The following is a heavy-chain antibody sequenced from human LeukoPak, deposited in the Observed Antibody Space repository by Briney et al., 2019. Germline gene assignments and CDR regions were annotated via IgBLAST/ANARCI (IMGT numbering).Heavy chain of an antibody. CDR2: ISGSGGSK. CDR3: AKDHPPKAITDSVTGYGGYFDY. V-gene: IGHV3-23*01. CDR1: GFTFSSYD. J-gene: IGHJ4*02. D-gene: IGHD3-9*01. Sequence: GGTLRLSCAASGFTFSSYDMSWVRQAPGKGLEWVSDISGSGGSKYYADSVKGRFTISRDNSKNTLYLQMNSLKAEDTAVYYCAKDHPPKAITDSVTGYGGYFDYWGQGTLVTVSS.